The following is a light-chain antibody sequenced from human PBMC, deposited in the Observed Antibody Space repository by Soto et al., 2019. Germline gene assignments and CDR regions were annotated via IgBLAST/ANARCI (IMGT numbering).Light chain of an antibody. J-gene: IGLJ1*01. CDR2: EVS. V-gene: IGLV2-14*01. Sequence: QSALTRPASVSASPGQSITISCSGSSSDIGGYDYVSWYQQHPGKAPKLMIYEVSNRPSGVSDRFSGSKSGNTASLTISGLQVDDEADYYCSSYRDTSKLVFGPGTKVTVL. CDR1: SSDIGGYDY. CDR3: SSYRDTSKLV.